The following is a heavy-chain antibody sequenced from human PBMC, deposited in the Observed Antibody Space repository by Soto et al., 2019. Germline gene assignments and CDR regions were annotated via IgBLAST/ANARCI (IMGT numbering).Heavy chain of an antibody. CDR1: DGSVTGYC. J-gene: IGHJ4*02. D-gene: IGHD4-4*01. CDR3: ARGPDHSKVGY. CDR2: IDYNGRA. V-gene: IGHV4-59*02. Sequence: QVQLQESGPGLVKPSETLPLTCSVSDGSVTGYCWSWIRQPPGKGLEWIGCIDYNGRAHYNPSLTSRVPIALDTSNNHFSLKLSSVTTTDTAVYYCARGPDHSKVGYWGQGTLVTVSS.